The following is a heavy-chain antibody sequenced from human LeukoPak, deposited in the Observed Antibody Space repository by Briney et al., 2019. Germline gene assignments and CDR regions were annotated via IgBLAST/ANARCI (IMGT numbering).Heavy chain of an antibody. D-gene: IGHD6-19*01. CDR2: INHSGST. V-gene: IGHV4-34*01. CDR1: GGSFSGYY. Sequence: PSETLSLTCAVYGGSFSGYYWSWIRQPPGKGLEWIGEINHSGSTNYNPSLKSRVTISVDTSKNQFSLKLSSVTAADTAVYYCARGIAVAGSHYYYYMDVWGKGTTVTVSS. CDR3: ARGIAVAGSHYYYYMDV. J-gene: IGHJ6*03.